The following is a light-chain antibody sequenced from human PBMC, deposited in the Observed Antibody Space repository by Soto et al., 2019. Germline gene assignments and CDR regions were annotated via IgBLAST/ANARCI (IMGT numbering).Light chain of an antibody. V-gene: IGKV3-15*01. CDR2: GAS. Sequence: EIVMTQSPATLSVPPGERATLSCRASQSVSSNLAWYQQKPGQAPRLLIHGASTRATGIPARFSGSGSGTEFTLTISSLQSEDFAVYYCQQYNNWPPWTFGQGTKVEIK. CDR1: QSVSSN. CDR3: QQYNNWPPWT. J-gene: IGKJ1*01.